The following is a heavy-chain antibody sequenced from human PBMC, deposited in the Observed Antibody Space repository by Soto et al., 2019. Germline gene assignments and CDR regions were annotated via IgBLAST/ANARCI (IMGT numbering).Heavy chain of an antibody. V-gene: IGHV3-23*01. CDR3: VKANGWWLERDVFDI. Sequence: EVQLLESGGGLEQPGGSLTLSCATSGFSFWTYAMSWVRRAPGKGLEWVSSISGSGTNTYFAESVKGRFTISRDNSNNTVFLQMTNLSAEDTATYHCVKANGWWLERDVFDIWGQGTKVTVSS. CDR1: GFSFWTYA. D-gene: IGHD2-15*01. CDR2: ISGSGTNT. J-gene: IGHJ3*02.